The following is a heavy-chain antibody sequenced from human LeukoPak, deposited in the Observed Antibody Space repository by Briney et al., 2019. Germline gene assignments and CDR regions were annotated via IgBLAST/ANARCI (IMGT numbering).Heavy chain of an antibody. D-gene: IGHD3-10*01. CDR1: GYTFTGYY. Sequence: ASVKVSCKASGYTFTGYYMHWVRQAPGQGLEWMGWINPNSGGTNYAQKFQGRVTMTRDTSISTAYMELSRLRSDDTTVYYCARVFGEQWPKNYWGQGTLVTVSS. CDR3: ARVFGEQWPKNY. CDR2: INPNSGGT. V-gene: IGHV1-2*02. J-gene: IGHJ4*02.